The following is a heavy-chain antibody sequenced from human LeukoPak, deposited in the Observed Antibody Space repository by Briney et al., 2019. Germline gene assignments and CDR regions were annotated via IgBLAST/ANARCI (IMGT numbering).Heavy chain of an antibody. Sequence: PGGSLRLSCAASGFTFGSYSMNWVRQAPGKGLEWVSSISSSSSYIYYADSVKGRFTISRDNAKNSLYLQMNSLRAEDTAVYYCAREYSSSWYFDYWGQGTLVTVSS. V-gene: IGHV3-21*01. CDR1: GFTFGSYS. CDR3: AREYSSSWYFDY. CDR2: ISSSSSYI. D-gene: IGHD6-13*01. J-gene: IGHJ4*02.